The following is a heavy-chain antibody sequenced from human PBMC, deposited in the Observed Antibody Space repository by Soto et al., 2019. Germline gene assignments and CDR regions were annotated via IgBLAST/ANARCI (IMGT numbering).Heavy chain of an antibody. Sequence: GGSLRLSCAASGFTFSYAWMSWVRQAPGKGLEWVGRIQSKTDGGTTDYAAPVKGRFTISRDDSKNTPYLQMNSLKTEDTAVYYCSTGAQAYYDSSGYYPYYFHYWGQGTLVTVSS. V-gene: IGHV3-15*01. CDR1: GFTFSYAW. D-gene: IGHD3-22*01. CDR3: STGAQAYYDSSGYYPYYFHY. CDR2: IQSKTDGGTT. J-gene: IGHJ4*02.